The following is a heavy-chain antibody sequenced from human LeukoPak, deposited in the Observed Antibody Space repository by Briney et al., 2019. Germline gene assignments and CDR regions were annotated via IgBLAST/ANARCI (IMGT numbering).Heavy chain of an antibody. CDR1: GGSISSYY. CDR2: IYYSGST. J-gene: IGHJ4*02. V-gene: IGHV4-59*12. D-gene: IGHD3-22*01. CDR3: ASTPPRGYYDSSGYNDY. Sequence: SETLSLTCTVSGGSISSYYWSWIRQPPGKGLEWIGYIYYSGSTNYNPSLKSRVTISVDTSKNQFSLKLSSVTAADTAVYYCASTPPRGYYDSSGYNDYWGQGTLVTVSS.